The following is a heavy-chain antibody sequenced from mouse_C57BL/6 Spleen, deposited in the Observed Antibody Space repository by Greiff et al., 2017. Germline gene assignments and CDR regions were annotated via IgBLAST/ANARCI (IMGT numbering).Heavy chain of an antibody. Sequence: VQLQQSGAELVKPGASVKISCKASGYAFSSYWMNWVKQGPGTGLEWSGQIYPGDGDTNYNGKFKGKATLTAYKSSSTAYMQLSSLTSEDSAVYFCASYGNYWYFDVWGTGTTVTVSS. CDR3: ASYGNYWYFDV. CDR1: GYAFSSYW. J-gene: IGHJ1*03. V-gene: IGHV1-80*01. D-gene: IGHD2-1*01. CDR2: IYPGDGDT.